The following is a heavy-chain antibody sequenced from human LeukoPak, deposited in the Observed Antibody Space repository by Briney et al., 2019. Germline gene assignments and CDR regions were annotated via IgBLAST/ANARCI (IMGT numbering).Heavy chain of an antibody. CDR3: ARDTLGEGEDANYAVYYFDY. V-gene: IGHV3-21*01. J-gene: IGHJ4*02. D-gene: IGHD4/OR15-4a*01. CDR2: ISSSSSYI. CDR1: GFTFSSYS. Sequence: GGSLRLSCAASGFTFSSYSMNWVRQAPGKGLEWVSSISSSSSYIYYADSEKGRFTISRDNAKNSLYLQMNSLRADDTAVYYCARDTLGEGEDANYAVYYFDYWGQGTVVTVSS.